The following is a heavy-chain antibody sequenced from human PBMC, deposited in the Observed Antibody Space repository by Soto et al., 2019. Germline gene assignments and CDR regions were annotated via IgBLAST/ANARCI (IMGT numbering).Heavy chain of an antibody. Sequence: GGSLRLSCAASGFTFNTYSMNWVRQAPGKGLEWISYISGGSSSIYYADSVKGRFTISRDNAKNSLYLQMNSLRAEDTAVYYCATDKLGYRSDGRCYRPGYFENWGQGTPVTVSS. CDR2: ISGGSSSI. V-gene: IGHV3-48*01. D-gene: IGHD2-15*01. CDR3: ATDKLGYRSDGRCYRPGYFEN. CDR1: GFTFNTYS. J-gene: IGHJ4*02.